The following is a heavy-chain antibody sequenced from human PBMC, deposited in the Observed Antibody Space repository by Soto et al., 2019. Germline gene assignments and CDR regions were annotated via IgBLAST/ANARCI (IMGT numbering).Heavy chain of an antibody. Sequence: VGSLRLSCAASGFPFSSYALTWVRQAPGTGLEWVSTITVSGTSTYYADSVKGRFTISRDNSKNTVYLQINGLRAEDTAVYYCAKITAAGWFDPWGHGTLVTVSS. J-gene: IGHJ5*02. V-gene: IGHV3-23*01. CDR2: ITVSGTST. D-gene: IGHD6-13*01. CDR3: AKITAAGWFDP. CDR1: GFPFSSYA.